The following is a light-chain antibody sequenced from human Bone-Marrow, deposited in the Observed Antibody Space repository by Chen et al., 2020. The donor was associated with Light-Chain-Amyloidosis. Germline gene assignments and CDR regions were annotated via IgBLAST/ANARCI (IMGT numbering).Light chain of an antibody. CDR2: DDS. V-gene: IGLV3-21*02. J-gene: IGLJ3*02. CDR1: NIGSTS. Sequence: SYVLTQPSSVSVAPGQTATIPCGGNNIGSTSVHWYRQKPGQAPLLVVYDDSDRPSGIPERLSGSNSGNTATLTISRIEAGDEADYYCQVWDRSSDRPVFGGGTKLTVL. CDR3: QVWDRSSDRPV.